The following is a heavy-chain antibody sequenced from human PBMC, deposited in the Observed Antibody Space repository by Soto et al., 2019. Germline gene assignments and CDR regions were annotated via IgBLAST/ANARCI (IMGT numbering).Heavy chain of an antibody. D-gene: IGHD1-26*01. J-gene: IGHJ6*02. CDR3: ATIKWGLNYYNGMDV. CDR2: INPKTAAT. CDR1: GYSFSDYF. V-gene: IGHV1-2*02. Sequence: QVQLVQSGAEVKKSGASVKVSCKPSGYSFSDYFIQWVRQAPGQGLEWVAWINPKTAATNYAKKLQGRVSLTWDTSSTTAYMELTRLRPDDTAVYYCATIKWGLNYYNGMDVWGQGTTVIVSS.